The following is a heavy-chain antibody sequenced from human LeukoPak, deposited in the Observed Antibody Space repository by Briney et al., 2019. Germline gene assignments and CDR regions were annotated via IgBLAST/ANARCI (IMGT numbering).Heavy chain of an antibody. CDR3: AKSGCSSTSCYSILSGWLDP. D-gene: IGHD2-2*02. CDR1: GLTFSNYA. CDR2: IGNSGGTT. V-gene: IGHV3-23*01. J-gene: IGHJ5*02. Sequence: GGSLRLSVAASGLTFSNYARNWVRQAPGKGLEWVSGIGNSGGTTYYADSVKGRFTISRDNSKNTLYLQMNSLRAEDTAVYYCAKSGCSSTSCYSILSGWLDPWGQGTLVTVSS.